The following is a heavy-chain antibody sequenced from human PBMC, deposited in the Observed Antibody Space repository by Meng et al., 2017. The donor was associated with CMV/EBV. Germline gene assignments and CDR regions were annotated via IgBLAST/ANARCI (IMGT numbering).Heavy chain of an antibody. CDR2: TNPNSGGT. CDR3: ATYIGNYINWYFDL. V-gene: IGHV1-2*02. Sequence: QGQLVQAGAGVKKHGAPVKGSCQASGYTFTGYYMPWVRQAPGQGLEWMGWTNPNSGGTNYAQKFQGRVTMTRDTSISTAYMELSRLRSDDTAVYYCATYIGNYINWYFDLWGRGTLVTVSS. D-gene: IGHD1-7*01. J-gene: IGHJ2*01. CDR1: GYTFTGYY.